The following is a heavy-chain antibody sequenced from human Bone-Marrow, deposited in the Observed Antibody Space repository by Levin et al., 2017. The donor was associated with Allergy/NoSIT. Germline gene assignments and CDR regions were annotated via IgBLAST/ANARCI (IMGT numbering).Heavy chain of an antibody. V-gene: IGHV3-33*01. Sequence: GGSLRLSCAASGFTFSNYGMHWVRQAPGKGLEWVALIWSDGSNEYYADSVKGRFTISRDNSKNTLYLQMNSLRAEDTAVYYCARGYCSGGSCYPLSGYWGQGTLVTVSS. CDR2: IWSDGSNE. CDR1: GFTFSNYG. J-gene: IGHJ4*02. CDR3: ARGYCSGGSCYPLSGY. D-gene: IGHD2-15*01.